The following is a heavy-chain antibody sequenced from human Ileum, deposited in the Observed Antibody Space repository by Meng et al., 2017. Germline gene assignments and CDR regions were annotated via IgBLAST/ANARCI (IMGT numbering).Heavy chain of an antibody. D-gene: IGHD3-22*01. Sequence: QVALQEAGRARDTPSGTLSLTFAVSGNWWSWVRQPPGKGLEWIGEIFQSGRTNYNPSLKSRVTISIDKSKSQISLQLSAVTAADTAVYSCATSNDRDVYYLGYWGQGTLVTVSS. V-gene: IGHV4-4*02. CDR2: IFQSGRT. J-gene: IGHJ4*02. CDR3: ATSNDRDVYYLGY. CDR1: GNW.